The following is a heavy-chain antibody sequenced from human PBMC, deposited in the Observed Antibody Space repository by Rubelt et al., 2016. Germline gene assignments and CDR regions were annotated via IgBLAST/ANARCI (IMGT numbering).Heavy chain of an antibody. J-gene: IGHJ3*02. V-gene: IGHV4-38-2*02. CDR1: GYSISSGYY. CDR2: IYYNGSP. CDR3: ARDSAKGSTVGAFDI. D-gene: IGHD4-23*01. Sequence: QVQLQESGPGLVKPSETLSLTCTVSGYSISSGYYWGWIRQPPGKGLEWIGSIYYNGSPYYNPALTRRVTISVDTFKNQFSLKLGSVTAADTAVYYCARDSAKGSTVGAFDIWGQGTMVTVSS.